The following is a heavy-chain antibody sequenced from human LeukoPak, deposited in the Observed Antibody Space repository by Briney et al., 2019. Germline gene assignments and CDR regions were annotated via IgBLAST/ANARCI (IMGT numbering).Heavy chain of an antibody. D-gene: IGHD1-26*01. CDR1: GFTVSSNY. J-gene: IGHJ3*02. CDR2: IYSGGNT. Sequence: PGGSLRLSCAASGFTVSSNYMSWVRQAPGKGLEWVSVIYSGGNTYYADSVKGRFTISRDNSKNTLYLQMNSLRAEDTAVYYCARDSEWELLGAFDIWGQGTMVTVSS. V-gene: IGHV3-66*02. CDR3: ARDSEWELLGAFDI.